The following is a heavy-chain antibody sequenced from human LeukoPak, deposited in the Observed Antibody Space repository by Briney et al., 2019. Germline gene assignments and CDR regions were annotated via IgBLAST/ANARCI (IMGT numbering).Heavy chain of an antibody. CDR2: INGDGSRT. CDR3: ARRIAVAGAFFDY. J-gene: IGHJ4*02. Sequence: PGGSLRLSCVASGFTFTSYWMHWVRQAPGKGLVWVSRINGDGSRTEYVDSVKGRFTTSRDNAKNTVYLQMNSLRAEDTAVYYCARRIAVAGAFFDYWGQGTLVTVSS. V-gene: IGHV3-74*01. CDR1: GFTFTSYW. D-gene: IGHD6-13*01.